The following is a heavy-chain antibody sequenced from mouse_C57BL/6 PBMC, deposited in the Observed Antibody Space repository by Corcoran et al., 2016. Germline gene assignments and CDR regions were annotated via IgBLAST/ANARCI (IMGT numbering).Heavy chain of an antibody. CDR3: AKREGFITTVVAGFDY. Sequence: QIQLVQSGPELKKPGETVKISCKASGYTFTTYGMSWVKQAPGKGLKWMGWINTYSGVPTYADDFKGRFAFSLETSASTAYLQINYLKNEDTATYFCAKREGFITTVVAGFDYWGQGTTLTVSS. J-gene: IGHJ2*01. V-gene: IGHV9-3*01. D-gene: IGHD1-1*01. CDR1: GYTFTTYG. CDR2: INTYSGVP.